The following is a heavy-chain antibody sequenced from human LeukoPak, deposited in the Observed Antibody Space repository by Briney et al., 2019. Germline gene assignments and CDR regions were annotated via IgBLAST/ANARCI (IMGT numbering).Heavy chain of an antibody. V-gene: IGHV4-39*07. CDR2: IYYSGST. D-gene: IGHD3-9*01. J-gene: IGHJ4*02. CDR3: ARAPTYDILTGYGRTFDY. CDR1: GDSISTSSYY. Sequence: PSETLSLTCSVSGDSISTSSYYWGWIRQPPGKGLEWIGSIYYSGSTYYNPSLKSRVTISVDTSKNQFSLKLSSVTAADTAVYYCARAPTYDILTGYGRTFDYWGQGTLVTVSS.